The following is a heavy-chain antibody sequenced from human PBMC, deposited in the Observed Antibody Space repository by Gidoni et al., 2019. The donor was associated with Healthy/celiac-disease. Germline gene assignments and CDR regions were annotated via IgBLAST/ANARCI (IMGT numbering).Heavy chain of an antibody. J-gene: IGHJ6*02. CDR1: GFPFSSYA. Sequence: QVQLVESGGGVVQPGRSLRLSCAASGFPFSSYAMHWVRQAPGKGLEVVAVISYDGINKYYADSVKGRFTISRDNSKNTLYLQMNSLRAEDTAVYYCARALGIVGATTGVYYGMDVWGQGTTVTVSS. V-gene: IGHV3-30*01. D-gene: IGHD1-26*01. CDR2: ISYDGINK. CDR3: ARALGIVGATTGVYYGMDV.